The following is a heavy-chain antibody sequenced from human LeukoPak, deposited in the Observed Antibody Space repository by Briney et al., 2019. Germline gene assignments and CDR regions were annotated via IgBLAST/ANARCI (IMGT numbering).Heavy chain of an antibody. J-gene: IGHJ4*02. CDR2: ISGSGST. CDR3: ARASSRGAITR. Sequence: SETLSLTCTVSGGSINGYYWTWIRQPPGKGLEWIGYISGSGSTNYNPSLKSRVTMSVDSSNTEFSLRLNSVTAADTAVYYCARASSRGAITRWGQGTLVTVSS. D-gene: IGHD1-26*01. V-gene: IGHV4-59*01. CDR1: GGSINGYY.